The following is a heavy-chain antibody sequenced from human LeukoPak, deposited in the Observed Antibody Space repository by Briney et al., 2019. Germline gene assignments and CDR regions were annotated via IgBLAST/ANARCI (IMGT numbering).Heavy chain of an antibody. CDR3: ARFRSAVAGTYNYYYLDV. J-gene: IGHJ6*03. CDR2: LFYSGTT. Sequence: SETLSLSWSVGYGFISSYFGSWIRLPPGKGLEYIGYLFYSGTTNYNPSLKSRLTISLDTSKNQIALRLSSVTAADTAVYYCARFRSAVAGTYNYYYLDVWGKGTTVTVSS. CDR1: YGFISSYF. D-gene: IGHD6-19*01. V-gene: IGHV4-59*01.